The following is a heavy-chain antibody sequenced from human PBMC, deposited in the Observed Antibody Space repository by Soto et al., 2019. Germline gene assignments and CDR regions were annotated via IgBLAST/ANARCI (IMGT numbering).Heavy chain of an antibody. J-gene: IGHJ4*02. CDR2: VSHDGRNT. D-gene: IGHD6-19*01. CDR1: GFTFSDYA. Sequence: VQLVESGGGVVQPGRSLRLSCAASGFTFSDYAMHWVRQAPGKGLEWVAVVSHDGRNTHYADSVKGRFTISRDSSKTTVSLEMTSLRAEDTAVYSCAKGGRQWLGTSGFNYWGQGALVTVSS. V-gene: IGHV3-30*18. CDR3: AKGGRQWLGTSGFNY.